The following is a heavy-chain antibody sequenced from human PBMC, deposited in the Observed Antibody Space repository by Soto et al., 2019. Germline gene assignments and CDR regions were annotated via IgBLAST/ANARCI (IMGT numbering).Heavy chain of an antibody. CDR3: ARERPDGARLDP. J-gene: IGHJ5*02. CDR1: GGSISSGHYY. D-gene: IGHD6-6*01. V-gene: IGHV4-30-4*08. Sequence: PSETRSLTCSVSGGSISSGHYYWSWIRQHPEKGLEWIGYIYYSGTTYYNPSLESRVTISVDTSKNQFSLKLSSVTAADTAVYYCARERPDGARLDPWGQGTLVTVSS. CDR2: IYYSGTT.